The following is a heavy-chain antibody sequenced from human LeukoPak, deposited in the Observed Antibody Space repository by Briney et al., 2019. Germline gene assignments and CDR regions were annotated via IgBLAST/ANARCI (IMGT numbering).Heavy chain of an antibody. Sequence: ASVKVSCKVSGYTRTELSMHWVRQAPGKGLEWMGGFDPEDGETIYEQKFQGRVNMTEDTSTDTAYMALSSLRSEDTAVYYGATLGGPYCGGDCYSDYWGQGTLVTVSS. CDR1: GYTRTELS. J-gene: IGHJ4*02. V-gene: IGHV1-24*01. CDR3: ATLGGPYCGGDCYSDY. CDR2: FDPEDGET. D-gene: IGHD2-21*02.